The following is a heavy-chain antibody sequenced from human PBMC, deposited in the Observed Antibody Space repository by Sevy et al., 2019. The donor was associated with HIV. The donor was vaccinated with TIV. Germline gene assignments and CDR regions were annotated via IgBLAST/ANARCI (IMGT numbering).Heavy chain of an antibody. Sequence: GESLKISCAASGFTFSSCAMHWVRQAPGKGLEWVTVISYDGSNKYYADSVKGRFTISRDNCKNTLYLQMNSLRAEDRAVYYCARGRAADRSYYYYGMDVWGQGTTVTVSS. CDR1: GFTFSSCA. V-gene: IGHV3-30-3*01. J-gene: IGHJ6*02. CDR2: ISYDGSNK. D-gene: IGHD6-6*01. CDR3: ARGRAADRSYYYYGMDV.